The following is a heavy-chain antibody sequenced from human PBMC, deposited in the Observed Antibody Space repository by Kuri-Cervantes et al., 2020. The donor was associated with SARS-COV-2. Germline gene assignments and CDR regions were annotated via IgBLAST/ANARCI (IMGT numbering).Heavy chain of an antibody. CDR3: ARSLAFGYFDY. CDR1: GGTFSSYA. Sequence: SVKVSCKASGGTFSSYAISWVRQAPGQGLEWMGGIIPILGIANYAQKFQGRVTITADKSTSTAYMELSSLGSEDTAVYYCARSLAFGYFDYWGQGALVTVSS. V-gene: IGHV1-69*10. J-gene: IGHJ4*02. D-gene: IGHD3-10*01. CDR2: IIPILGIA.